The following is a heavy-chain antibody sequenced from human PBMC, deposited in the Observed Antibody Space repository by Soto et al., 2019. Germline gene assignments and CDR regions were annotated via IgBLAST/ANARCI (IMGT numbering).Heavy chain of an antibody. CDR3: ARGLRAAAAIAY. CDR1: GGSFSGYY. D-gene: IGHD2-2*01. Sequence: SETLPLTCAVYGGSFSGYYWSWIRQPPGKGLEWIGEINHSGSTNYNPSLKSRVTISVDTSKNQFSLKLSSVTAADTAVYYCARGLRAAAAIAYWGQGTLVTVSS. CDR2: INHSGST. V-gene: IGHV4-34*01. J-gene: IGHJ4*02.